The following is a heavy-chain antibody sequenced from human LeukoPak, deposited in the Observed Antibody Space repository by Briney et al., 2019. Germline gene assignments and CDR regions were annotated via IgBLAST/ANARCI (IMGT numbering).Heavy chain of an antibody. V-gene: IGHV4-4*02. J-gene: IGHJ4*02. CDR3: ARDPRDGYAFDY. CDR2: MYHSGST. CDR1: GDFISSSNW. Sequence: PSETLTLTCAVSGDFISSSNWWWWVRQPPGKGLEWIGEMYHSGSTNYNPSLKSRVTISLDKSKNQFSLKLSSVTAADTAVYYCARDPRDGYAFDYWGQGTLVTVSS. D-gene: IGHD5-24*01.